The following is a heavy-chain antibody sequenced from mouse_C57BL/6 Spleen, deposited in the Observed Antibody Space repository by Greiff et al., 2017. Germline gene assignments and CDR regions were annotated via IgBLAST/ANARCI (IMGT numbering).Heavy chain of an antibody. J-gene: IGHJ4*01. V-gene: IGHV5-17*01. D-gene: IGHD1-1*01. CDR3: AREATVVATDAMAY. CDR2: ISSGSSTI. CDR1: GFTFSDYG. Sequence: EVKLVESGGGLVKPGGSLKLPCPASGFTFSDYGMHWVRQAPEKGLEWVAYISSGSSTIYYADTVKGRFTISRDNAKNTLFLQMTSLRSEDTAMXYCAREATVVATDAMAYWGQGTSVTGSS.